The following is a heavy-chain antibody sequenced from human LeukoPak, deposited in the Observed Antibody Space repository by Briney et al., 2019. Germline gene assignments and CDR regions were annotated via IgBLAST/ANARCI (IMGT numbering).Heavy chain of an antibody. CDR2: ISYDGSNK. Sequence: PGGSLRLSCTVSGFTVSSNSMSWVRQAPGKGLEWVAVISYDGSNKYYTDSVKGRFTISRDNSKNTLFLQMNSLRAEDTALYYCAKYPGGFTGIVNYYHMDVWGKGTTLTVSS. V-gene: IGHV3-30*18. D-gene: IGHD1-26*01. CDR3: AKYPGGFTGIVNYYHMDV. J-gene: IGHJ6*03. CDR1: GFTVSSNS.